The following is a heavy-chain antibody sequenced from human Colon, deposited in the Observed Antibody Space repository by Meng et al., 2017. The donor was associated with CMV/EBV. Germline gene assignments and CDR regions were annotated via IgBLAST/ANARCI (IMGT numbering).Heavy chain of an antibody. J-gene: IGHJ3*02. CDR2: ISWNGGST. Sequence: GGSLRLSCTASGFTFSSYVMTWVRQAPGKGLEWVSSISWNGGSTYYADSVKGRFTISRDNSKNMLYLQVNSLRVEDTALYYCSRDLFSLEWYPRAFDIWGHGKMVTVSS. CDR3: SRDLFSLEWYPRAFDI. D-gene: IGHD3-3*01. CDR1: GFTFSSYV. V-gene: IGHV3-23*01.